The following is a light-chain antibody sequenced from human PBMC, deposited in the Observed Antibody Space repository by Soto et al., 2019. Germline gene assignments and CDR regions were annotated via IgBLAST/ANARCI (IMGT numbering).Light chain of an antibody. CDR1: SSDVGGYNY. J-gene: IGLJ1*01. CDR2: EVS. CDR3: SSYTSSSTYV. V-gene: IGLV2-14*01. Sequence: QSALTQPASVPGSPGQSITISCTGTSSDVGGYNYVSWYQQHPGKAPKLMIYEVSNRPSGVSNRFSGSKSGNTASLTISGLHAEDEADYYCSSYTSSSTYVFGTGTKLTVL.